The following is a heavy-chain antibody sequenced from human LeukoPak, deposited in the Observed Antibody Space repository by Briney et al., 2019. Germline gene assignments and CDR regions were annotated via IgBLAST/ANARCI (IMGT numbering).Heavy chain of an antibody. J-gene: IGHJ4*02. V-gene: IGHV3-30*18. CDR3: AKDRGSSGYYSY. Sequence: PGGSLRLSCAASGFTFSSYGMHWVRQAPGKGLEWVAVISYDGSNKYYADSVKGRFTIPRDNSKNTLYLQMNSLRAEDTAVYYCAKDRGSSGYYSYWGQGTLVTVSS. CDR2: ISYDGSNK. CDR1: GFTFSSYG. D-gene: IGHD3-22*01.